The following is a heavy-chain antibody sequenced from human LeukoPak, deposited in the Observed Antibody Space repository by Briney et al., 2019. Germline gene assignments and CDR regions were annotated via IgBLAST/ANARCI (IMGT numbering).Heavy chain of an antibody. V-gene: IGHV3-74*01. D-gene: IGHD2-2*01. CDR1: GFSFSSYW. CDR2: IDTDGSST. Sequence: GGSLRLSCAASGFSFSSYWMQWVRQVSGKGLVWVSRIDTDGSSTSYADSVKGRFTISRDNAKNTLYLQMSSLSAEDTAVYYCARVVYCSGTSCYGRWFDPWGQGTLVTVSS. CDR3: ARVVYCSGTSCYGRWFDP. J-gene: IGHJ5*02.